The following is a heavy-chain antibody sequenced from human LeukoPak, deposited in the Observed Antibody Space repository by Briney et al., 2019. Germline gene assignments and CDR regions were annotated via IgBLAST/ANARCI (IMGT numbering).Heavy chain of an antibody. D-gene: IGHD1-26*01. J-gene: IGHJ6*02. Sequence: GGSLRLSCAASGFTFSRYAMSWVRQAPGKGLEWVSTFGNSAHYADSVKGRFTISRDNSKNTLYLQMNSLRADDTAVYYCANHGFYSGSYSMDVWGQGTTVIVSS. CDR2: FGNSA. V-gene: IGHV3-23*01. CDR3: ANHGFYSGSYSMDV. CDR1: GFTFSRYA.